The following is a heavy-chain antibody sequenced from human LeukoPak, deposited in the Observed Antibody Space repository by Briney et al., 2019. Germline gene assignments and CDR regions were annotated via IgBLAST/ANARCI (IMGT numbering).Heavy chain of an antibody. V-gene: IGHV3-53*01. CDR3: ARDRGHFDY. CDR2: IYTGTTT. Sequence: GGSLRLSCAASGLSLSRNYISWVRQAPGKGLEWVSFIYTGTTTFYADSVKGRFTISRDNSRNTVYLELNSLRVDDTAVYYCARDRGHFDYWGPGTLVSVSS. J-gene: IGHJ4*02. D-gene: IGHD3-10*01. CDR1: GLSLSRNY.